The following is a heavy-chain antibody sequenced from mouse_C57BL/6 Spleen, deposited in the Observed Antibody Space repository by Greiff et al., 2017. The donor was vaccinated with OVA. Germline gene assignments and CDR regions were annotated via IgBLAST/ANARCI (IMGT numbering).Heavy chain of an antibody. V-gene: IGHV1-82*01. CDR1: GYAFSSSW. J-gene: IGHJ1*03. CDR3: ASREGDWYFDV. Sequence: QVQLQQSGPELVKPGASVKISCKASGYAFSSSWMNWVKQRPGKGLEWIGRIYPGDGDTNYNGKFKGKATLTADKSSSTAYMQLSSLTSEDSAVDVCASREGDWYFDVWGTGTTVTVSS. D-gene: IGHD3-1*01. CDR2: IYPGDGDT.